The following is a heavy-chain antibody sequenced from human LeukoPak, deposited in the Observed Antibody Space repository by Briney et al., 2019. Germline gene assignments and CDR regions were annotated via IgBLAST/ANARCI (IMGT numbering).Heavy chain of an antibody. V-gene: IGHV4-59*12. CDR2: IYHSGST. Sequence: SQTLSLTCTVSGGSISTYYWNWIRQPPGKGLEWIGYIYHSGSTNYNPSLQSRVTISVDTSKNQFSLKLSSVTAADTAVYYWPRAPTRDVWAQGTPVTAS. CDR3: PRAPTRDV. J-gene: IGHJ6*02. CDR1: GGSISTYY.